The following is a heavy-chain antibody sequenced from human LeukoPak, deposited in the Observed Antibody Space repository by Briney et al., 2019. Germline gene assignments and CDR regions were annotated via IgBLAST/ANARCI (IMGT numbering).Heavy chain of an antibody. J-gene: IGHJ4*02. CDR1: GFTFSSYS. V-gene: IGHV3-21*01. Sequence: GGSLRLSCAASGFTFSSYSMNWVRQPPGKGLEWVSSISSRSGYIYYADSVKGRFTIPRDNAKNSLYLQMNSLRAEDTAVYYCARGFGRYYFDYWGQGTLVTVSS. D-gene: IGHD3-10*01. CDR3: ARGFGRYYFDY. CDR2: ISSRSGYI.